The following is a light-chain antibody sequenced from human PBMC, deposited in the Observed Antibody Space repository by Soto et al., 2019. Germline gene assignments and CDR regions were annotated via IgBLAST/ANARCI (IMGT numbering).Light chain of an antibody. CDR2: GAS. CDR3: QQYYTWWT. J-gene: IGKJ1*01. CDR1: QSLSSN. V-gene: IGKV3-15*01. Sequence: EVVMTQSPATLSVSPGERATLSCRASQSLSSNLAWYQQKPGQAPRLLIYGASTRATGVPARFSGSGSGTEFTLTISSLQSEDFAVYYCQQYYTWWTFGQGTKVEI.